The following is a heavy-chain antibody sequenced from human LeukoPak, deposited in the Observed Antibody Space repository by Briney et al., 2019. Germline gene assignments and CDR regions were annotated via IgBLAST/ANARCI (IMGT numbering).Heavy chain of an antibody. CDR1: GFTFTTYW. CDR2: INQDGTDK. D-gene: IGHD2-8*02. V-gene: IGHV3-7*03. J-gene: IGHJ4*02. CDR3: VTYSTGLYKGLEF. Sequence: PGGSVRLSCAASGFTFTTYWMSWIRQAPGKGLEWVANINQDGTDKYYVDSVKGRFTFSRDNAQNSLYLQMSSLRVEDTAVYYCVTYSTGLYKGLEFWGQGTQVTVSS.